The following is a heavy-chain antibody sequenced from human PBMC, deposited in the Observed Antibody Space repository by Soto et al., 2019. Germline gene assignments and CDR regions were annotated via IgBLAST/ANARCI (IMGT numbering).Heavy chain of an antibody. V-gene: IGHV3-23*01. CDR1: GFTFSSYA. CDR3: ATLGDSDRPTGDIVPNSPDPYYYYMDV. Sequence: GGSLRLSCAASGFTFSSYAMSWVRQAPGKGLEWVSAISGSGGSTYYADSVKGRFTISRDNSKNTLYLQMNSLRAEDTAVYYCATLGDSDRPTGDIVPNSPDPYYYYMDVWGKGTTVTVSS. CDR2: ISGSGGST. J-gene: IGHJ6*03. D-gene: IGHD5-12*01.